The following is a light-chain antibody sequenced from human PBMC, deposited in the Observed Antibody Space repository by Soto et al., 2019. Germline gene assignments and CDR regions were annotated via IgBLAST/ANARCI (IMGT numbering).Light chain of an antibody. CDR2: ANS. V-gene: IGLV1-40*01. CDR3: QSYDSSLSPYV. Sequence: QSVLTQPPSVSGAPGQRVTISCTGSSSNIGAGYDVHWYQQLPGTAPKLLIYANSNRPSGVPDRFSGSKSGTSASLAITGLQAEDEAYYYCQSYDSSLSPYVFGTGTKLTVL. CDR1: SSNIGAGYD. J-gene: IGLJ1*01.